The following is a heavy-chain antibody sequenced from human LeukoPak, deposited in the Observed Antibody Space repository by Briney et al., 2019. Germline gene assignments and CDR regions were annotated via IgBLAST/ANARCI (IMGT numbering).Heavy chain of an antibody. CDR2: ISYDGSNK. D-gene: IGHD3-16*01. J-gene: IGHJ3*01. Sequence: GGSLRLSCAASGFTFSSYGVHWVRQAPGKGLEWVAVISYDGSNKYYADSVKGRFTISRDNSKNTLYLQMNSLRAEDTAVYYCARPAYTAAYDLWGQGTMVTVSS. CDR3: ARPAYTAAYDL. V-gene: IGHV3-30*03. CDR1: GFTFSSYG.